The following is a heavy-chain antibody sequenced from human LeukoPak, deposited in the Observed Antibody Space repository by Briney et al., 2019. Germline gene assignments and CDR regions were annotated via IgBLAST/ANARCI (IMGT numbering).Heavy chain of an antibody. CDR3: ARDPDLSGYSFFEH. Sequence: PGGPLTLPCAASGFTLSSYWMHWLRQAPGGGLVCVSRINSDGSRTTYADSVKGRFTITRDNAKNTLYVQMNSLRAEDTAVYYCARDPDLSGYSFFEHWGQGTLVTVSS. CDR1: GFTLSSYW. D-gene: IGHD3-22*01. V-gene: IGHV3-74*01. CDR2: INSDGSRT. J-gene: IGHJ4*02.